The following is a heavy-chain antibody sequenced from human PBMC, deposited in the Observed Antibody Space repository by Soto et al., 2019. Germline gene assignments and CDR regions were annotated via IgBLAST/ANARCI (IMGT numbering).Heavy chain of an antibody. CDR2: IYPGDSDT. V-gene: IGHV5-51*01. CDR1: GYSFTSYW. Sequence: EVQLVQSGAEVKKPGESLKISCKGSGYSFTSYWIGWVRQMPGKGLEWMGIIYPGDSDTRYSPSFQGQVTISADKSISTAYLQWSSLKASDTAIYYCARHAYSSSWYYYGMDVWGQGTTVTVSS. J-gene: IGHJ6*02. CDR3: ARHAYSSSWYYYGMDV. D-gene: IGHD6-13*01.